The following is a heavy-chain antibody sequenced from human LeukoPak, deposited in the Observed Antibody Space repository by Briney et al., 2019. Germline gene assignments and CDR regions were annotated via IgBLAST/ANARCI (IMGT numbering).Heavy chain of an antibody. CDR2: IYPGDSDT. D-gene: IGHD2-15*01. J-gene: IGHJ3*02. CDR3: ARQRCSGGSCYENDVFDI. Sequence: GESLKISCKGSGYSFTSYWIGWVRQMPGKGLEWMGIIYPGDSDTKYSPSFQGQVTISADKSITTAYLQWSSLKASDTAMYYCARQRCSGGSCYENDVFDIWGQGTMVTVSS. V-gene: IGHV5-51*01. CDR1: GYSFTSYW.